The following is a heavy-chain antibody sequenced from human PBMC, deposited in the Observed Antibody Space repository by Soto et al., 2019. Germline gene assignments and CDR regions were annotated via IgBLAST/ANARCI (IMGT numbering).Heavy chain of an antibody. J-gene: IGHJ6*04. CDR3: ARVPTSIFDWLMDV. D-gene: IGHD3-9*01. CDR1: GFTFSSYS. Sequence: GGSLRLSCAASGFTFSSYSMNWVRQAPGKGLEWVSSISSSSSYIYYADSVKGRFTISRDNAKNSLYLQMNSLRAEDTAVYYCARVPTSIFDWLMDVWGKGTTVTVSS. CDR2: ISSSSSYI. V-gene: IGHV3-21*01.